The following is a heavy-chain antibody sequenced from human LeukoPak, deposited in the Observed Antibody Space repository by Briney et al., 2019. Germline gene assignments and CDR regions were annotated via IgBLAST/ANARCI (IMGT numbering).Heavy chain of an antibody. Sequence: ASVEISCKASGYTFTGYYMHWVRQAPGQGLEWMGWINPNSGGTNYAQNFEGRVTMTRDTSISTPYMEMSRLRSDDTAVYYCARGAQLPDAFDIWGQATMVTDCS. D-gene: IGHD2-2*01. CDR3: ARGAQLPDAFDI. CDR2: INPNSGGT. V-gene: IGHV1-2*02. J-gene: IGHJ3*02. CDR1: GYTFTGYY.